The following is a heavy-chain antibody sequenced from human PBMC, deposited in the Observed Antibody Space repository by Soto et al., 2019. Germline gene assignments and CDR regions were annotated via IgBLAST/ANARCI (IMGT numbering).Heavy chain of an antibody. CDR1: GYTFTSYG. CDR2: ISAYNGNT. Sequence: ASVKVSGKASGYTFTSYGISWVRQAPGQGLEWMGWISAYNGNTNYAQKLQGRVTMTTDTSTSTAYMELRSLRSDDTAVYYCARGVTMVVAVYFDYWGQGTLVTVSS. V-gene: IGHV1-18*01. D-gene: IGHD2-15*01. CDR3: ARGVTMVVAVYFDY. J-gene: IGHJ4*02.